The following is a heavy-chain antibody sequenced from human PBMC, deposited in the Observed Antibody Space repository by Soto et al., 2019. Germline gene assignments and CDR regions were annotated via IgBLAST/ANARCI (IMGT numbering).Heavy chain of an antibody. V-gene: IGHV3-30-3*01. Sequence: GGSLRLSCAASGFTFSSYAMHWVRQAPGKGLEWVAVISYDGSNKYYADSVKGRFTISRDNSKNTLYLQMNSLRAEDTAVYYCARGPDILTGYYPDYWGQGTLVTVSS. CDR3: ARGPDILTGYYPDY. CDR1: GFTFSSYA. CDR2: ISYDGSNK. J-gene: IGHJ4*02. D-gene: IGHD3-9*01.